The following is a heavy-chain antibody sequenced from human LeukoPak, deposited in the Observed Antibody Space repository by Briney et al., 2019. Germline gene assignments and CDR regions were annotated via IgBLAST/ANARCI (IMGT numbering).Heavy chain of an antibody. CDR1: GGSIISSTYY. Sequence: ASEALSLTCTVSGGSIISSTYYWGWIRQPPGKGLEWIGSMSYSGSTYHNPSLKSQVTISVDTSKNQFSVKLSSVTAADTAVYYCAGQAVIVVAGEDYFDYWGQGTLVTVSS. D-gene: IGHD3-22*01. CDR2: MSYSGST. J-gene: IGHJ4*02. CDR3: AGQAVIVVAGEDYFDY. V-gene: IGHV4-39*01.